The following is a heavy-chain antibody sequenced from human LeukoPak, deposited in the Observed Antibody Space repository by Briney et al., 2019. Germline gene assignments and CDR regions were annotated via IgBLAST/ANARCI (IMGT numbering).Heavy chain of an antibody. CDR2: IYHSGST. CDR3: ARGTGGYFDY. CDR1: GGSISSSNW. J-gene: IGHJ4*02. Sequence: SGTLSLTCAVSGGSISSSNWWTWVRQPPGKGLEWIGEIYHSGSTNYNPSLKSRDTISVDKSKNQFSLKLSSVTAADTAVYYCARGTGGYFDYWGQGTLVTVSS. D-gene: IGHD1-14*01. V-gene: IGHV4-4*02.